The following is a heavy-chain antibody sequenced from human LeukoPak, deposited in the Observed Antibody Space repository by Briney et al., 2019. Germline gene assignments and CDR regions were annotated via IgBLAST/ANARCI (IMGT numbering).Heavy chain of an antibody. CDR3: ARDPSIAAAPYNWFDP. CDR2: INPSGGST. D-gene: IGHD6-13*01. V-gene: IGHV1-46*01. Sequence: APVKVSCKASGYTFTSYYMHWVRQAPGQGLEWMGIINPSGGSTSYAQKFQGRVTMTRDTSTSTVYMELSSLRSEDTAVYYCARDPSIAAAPYNWFDPWGQGTLVTVSS. J-gene: IGHJ5*02. CDR1: GYTFTSYY.